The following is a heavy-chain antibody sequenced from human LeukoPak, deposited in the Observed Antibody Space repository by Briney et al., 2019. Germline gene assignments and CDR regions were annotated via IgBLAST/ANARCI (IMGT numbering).Heavy chain of an antibody. Sequence: LAGGSLRLXCVPSGFTFTTYAMNWARQAPGKGLEWVSGITSGGRTYYADSVKGRFTISRDSSKNTLYLQMTSLRADDTALYYCARSIPPDFWGQGTLVTVSS. CDR2: ITSGGRT. V-gene: IGHV3-23*01. CDR3: ARSIPPDF. D-gene: IGHD1-26*01. CDR1: GFTFTTYA. J-gene: IGHJ4*02.